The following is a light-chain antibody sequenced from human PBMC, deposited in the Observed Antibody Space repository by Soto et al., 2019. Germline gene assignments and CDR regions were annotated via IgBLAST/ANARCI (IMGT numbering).Light chain of an antibody. CDR2: GVI. J-gene: IGLJ2*01. CDR1: ISDIGAYNY. CDR3: SSYTRSSTLV. V-gene: IGLV2-14*03. Sequence: QSALTQPASVSGSPGQSITISCTGTISDIGAYNYVSWYQHHPGKAPKLMIYGVIDRPSGVSNRFSGSKSGHTASLTISVLQTEVEADYYCSSYTRSSTLVFGGGTKLTVL.